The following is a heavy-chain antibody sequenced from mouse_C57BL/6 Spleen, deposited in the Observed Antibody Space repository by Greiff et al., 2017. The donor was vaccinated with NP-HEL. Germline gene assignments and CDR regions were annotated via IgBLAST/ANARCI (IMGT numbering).Heavy chain of an antibody. J-gene: IGHJ4*01. D-gene: IGHD1-1*01. Sequence: EVNLVESGGDLVKPGGSLKLSCAASGFTFSSYGMSWVRQTPDKRLEWVATISSGGSYTYYPDSVKGRFTISRDNAKNTLYLQMSSLKSADTAMYYCARHRNYGSSYVDAMDYWGQGTSVTVSS. CDR2: ISSGGSYT. V-gene: IGHV5-6*01. CDR3: ARHRNYGSSYVDAMDY. CDR1: GFTFSSYG.